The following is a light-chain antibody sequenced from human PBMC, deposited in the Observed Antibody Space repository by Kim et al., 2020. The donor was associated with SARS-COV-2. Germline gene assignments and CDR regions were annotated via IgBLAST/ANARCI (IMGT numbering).Light chain of an antibody. Sequence: EIVLTQSPGTLSFSPGERATLSCRASQSVSSSYLAWYQQKPGQAPRLLIYGASSRATGIPDRFSGSGSGTDFTLTISRLEPEDFAVYYCQQDGSSPYTFGQGTKLEI. CDR2: GAS. V-gene: IGKV3-20*01. J-gene: IGKJ2*01. CDR3: QQDGSSPYT. CDR1: QSVSSSY.